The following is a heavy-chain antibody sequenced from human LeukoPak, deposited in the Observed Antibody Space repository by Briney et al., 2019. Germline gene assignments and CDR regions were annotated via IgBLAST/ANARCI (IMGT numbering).Heavy chain of an antibody. D-gene: IGHD5-12*01. CDR3: ARVSEGYDSGYDSPLDY. CDR1: GFTVSSNY. Sequence: GGSLRLSCAASGFTVSSNYMSWIRQAPGKGLEWVSYISSSSYTNYADSVKGRFTISRDNAKNSLYLQMNSLRAEDTAVYYCARVSEGYDSGYDSPLDYWGQGTLVTVSS. CDR2: ISSSSYT. V-gene: IGHV3-11*05. J-gene: IGHJ4*02.